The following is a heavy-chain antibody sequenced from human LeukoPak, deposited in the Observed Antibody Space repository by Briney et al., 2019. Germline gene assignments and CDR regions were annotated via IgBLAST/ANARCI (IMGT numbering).Heavy chain of an antibody. CDR3: ARAAAAARRYYFDY. J-gene: IGHJ4*02. CDR1: GFTFSSYS. CDR2: ISSSSSTI. D-gene: IGHD6-13*01. V-gene: IGHV3-48*01. Sequence: QPGGSLRLSCPASGFTFSSYSMNWVRQAPGKGLEWVSYISSSSSTIYYADSVKGRFTISRDNAKNSLYLQMNSLRAEDTAVYYCARAAAAARRYYFDYWGQGTLVTVSS.